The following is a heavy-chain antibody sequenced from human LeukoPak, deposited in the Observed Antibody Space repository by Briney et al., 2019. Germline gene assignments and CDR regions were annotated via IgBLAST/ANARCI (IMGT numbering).Heavy chain of an antibody. CDR3: ARADYGDYGFDY. CDR1: GYTFTSYG. D-gene: IGHD4-17*01. J-gene: IGHJ4*02. V-gene: IGHV1-18*04. CDR2: ISACNGNT. Sequence: ASVKVSCKASGYTFTSYGISWVRQAPGQGLEWMGWISACNGNTNYAQKLQGRVTMTTDTSTSTAYMELRSLRSDGTAVYYCARADYGDYGFDYWGQGTLVTVSS.